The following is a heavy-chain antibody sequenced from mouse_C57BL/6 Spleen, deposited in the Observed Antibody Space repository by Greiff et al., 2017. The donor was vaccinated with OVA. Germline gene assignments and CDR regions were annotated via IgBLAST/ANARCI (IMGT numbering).Heavy chain of an antibody. CDR2: IYPGSGSN. V-gene: IGHV1-55*01. CDR3: ARGFVTTVVATRL. CDR1: GYTFTSYW. J-gene: IGHJ2*01. D-gene: IGHD1-1*01. Sequence: QVQLKQPGAELVKPGASVKMSCKASGYTFTSYWITWVKQRPGQGLEWIGDIYPGSGSNDYNEKFKSKATLTVDTSSNTAYLQHSSLTSAESAVNYCARGFVTTVVATRLWGQGTTLTVSS.